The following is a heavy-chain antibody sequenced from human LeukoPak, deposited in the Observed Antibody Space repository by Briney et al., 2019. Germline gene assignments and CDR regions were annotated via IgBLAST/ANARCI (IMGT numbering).Heavy chain of an antibody. Sequence: GGSLRLSCAASGLTFSSYAMSWVRQAPGKGLEWVSGISGSGGSTYYADSVKGRFTISRDNSKNTLYLQMNSLRAEDTAVYYCAKGPSAYSRVNWFDPWGQGTLVTVSS. D-gene: IGHD6-13*01. CDR3: AKGPSAYSRVNWFDP. V-gene: IGHV3-23*01. J-gene: IGHJ5*02. CDR1: GLTFSSYA. CDR2: ISGSGGST.